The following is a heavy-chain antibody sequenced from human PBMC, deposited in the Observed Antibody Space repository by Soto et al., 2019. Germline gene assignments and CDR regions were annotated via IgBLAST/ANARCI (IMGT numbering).Heavy chain of an antibody. V-gene: IGHV4-34*01. CDR1: GGSFSGYY. J-gene: IGHJ6*02. CDR3: ARGLTSSSWYQVRYYYYGMDV. CDR2: INHSGST. Sequence: PSETLSLTCAVYGGSFSGYYWSWIRQPPGKGLEWIGEINHSGSTNYNPSLKSRVTISVDTSKNQFSLKLSSVTAADTAVYYCARGLTSSSWYQVRYYYYGMDVWGQGTTVTVSS. D-gene: IGHD6-13*01.